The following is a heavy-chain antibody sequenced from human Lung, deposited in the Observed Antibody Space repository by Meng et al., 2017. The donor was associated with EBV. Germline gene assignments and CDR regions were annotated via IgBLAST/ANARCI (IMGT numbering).Heavy chain of an antibody. CDR2: IHHSGRT. J-gene: IGHJ4*02. V-gene: IGHV4-4*03. Sequence: QVQLQEAGPGLVTPPGTLSLPCPVSGGSIIIGNWWSWVRQSPGKGLEWIGEIHHSGRTNYNPSLKSRVTISVDKSKNQFSLKLSSVTAADTAVYYCARFSSSKGLDYWGQGTLVTVSS. CDR1: GGSIIIGNW. D-gene: IGHD4-11*01. CDR3: ARFSSSKGLDY.